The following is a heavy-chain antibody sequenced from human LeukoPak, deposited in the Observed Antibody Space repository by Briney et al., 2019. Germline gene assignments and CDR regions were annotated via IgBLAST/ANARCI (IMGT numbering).Heavy chain of an antibody. D-gene: IGHD6-19*01. J-gene: IGHJ3*02. CDR1: GYTFTGYY. CDR2: INPNSGGT. CDR3: AKVMGSGQWLVEREDFDI. Sequence: ASVKVSCKASGYTFTGYYIHWVRQAPGQGLEWMGWINPNSGGTNYAQKFQGRVTMTRDTSISTAYMELSRLRSDDTAVYYCAKVMGSGQWLVEREDFDIWGQGTMATVSS. V-gene: IGHV1-2*02.